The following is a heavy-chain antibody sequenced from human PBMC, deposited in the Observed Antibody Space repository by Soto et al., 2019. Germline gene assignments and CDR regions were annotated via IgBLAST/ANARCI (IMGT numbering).Heavy chain of an antibody. Sequence: QITLKESGPTLVKPTQTLTLTCSLSGFSITTYGVGVGWVRQPPGKALDWLAFTYWDDDNRYNPSLKSRLSTLKDIPRNQVVLTMTNMDPAYTATYYCAHRLTLTSSWNYGAFDFWGQGALVTVPS. CDR1: GFSITTYGVG. J-gene: IGHJ3*01. CDR3: AHRLTLTSSWNYGAFDF. D-gene: IGHD1-7*01. CDR2: TYWDDDN. V-gene: IGHV2-5*02.